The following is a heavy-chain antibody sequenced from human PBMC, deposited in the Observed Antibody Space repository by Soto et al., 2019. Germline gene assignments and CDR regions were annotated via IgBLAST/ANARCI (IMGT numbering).Heavy chain of an antibody. CDR2: ISSSGSTI. CDR3: ARGGTRWSYYYYGMDV. D-gene: IGHD1-1*01. Sequence: EVQLVESGGGLVQPGGSLRLSCAASGFTFSSYEMNWVRQAPGKGLEWVSYISSSGSTIYYADSVKGRFTISRDNAKNSLYLQRNSLRAEDTAVYYWARGGTRWSYYYYGMDVWGQGTTFT. CDR1: GFTFSSYE. V-gene: IGHV3-48*03. J-gene: IGHJ6*02.